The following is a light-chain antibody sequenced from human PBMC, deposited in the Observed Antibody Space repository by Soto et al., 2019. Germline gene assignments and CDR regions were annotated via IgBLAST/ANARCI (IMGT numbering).Light chain of an antibody. V-gene: IGKV3-15*01. Sequence: EIVMTQSPLTLSASTGESATLSCRASQSVDNNVAWYQQKPGQAPRLFIVGSFARATGIPARFSGGGSGSEFTLTISGLHSEVFAVYYCQQYNDRPPITFGQGTRLEIK. CDR3: QQYNDRPPIT. CDR2: GSF. CDR1: QSVDNN. J-gene: IGKJ5*01.